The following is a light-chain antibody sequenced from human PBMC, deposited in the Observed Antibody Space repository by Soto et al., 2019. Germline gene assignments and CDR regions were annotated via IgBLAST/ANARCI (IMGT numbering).Light chain of an antibody. V-gene: IGLV2-11*01. Sequence: QSALTQPRSVSGSPGQSVTISCTGTSSDVGGYKYVSWYQHHPGKAPQLMIYDVSKRPSGVPDRFSGSKSGNTASLTISGLQAEDEADYYCCSYAAIFVVLGGGTKVTVL. CDR3: CSYAAIFVV. CDR1: SSDVGGYKY. J-gene: IGLJ2*01. CDR2: DVS.